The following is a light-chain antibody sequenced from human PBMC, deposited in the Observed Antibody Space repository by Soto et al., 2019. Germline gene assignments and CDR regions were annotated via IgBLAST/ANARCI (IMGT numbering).Light chain of an antibody. Sequence: IVLTQSPGTLSLSPGERATLSCRASQSFSSSYLAWYQQKPGQAPRLLIYATSSRATGIPDRFSGSGSQTDFTLTISRLEPEDFAVYYCQQYGTSPRTFGQGTKLDIK. CDR3: QQYGTSPRT. CDR2: ATS. V-gene: IGKV3-20*01. J-gene: IGKJ1*01. CDR1: QSFSSSY.